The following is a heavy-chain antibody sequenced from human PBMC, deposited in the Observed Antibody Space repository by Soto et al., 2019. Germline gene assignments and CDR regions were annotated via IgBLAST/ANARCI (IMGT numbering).Heavy chain of an antibody. V-gene: IGHV3-23*01. CDR1: GFTFSSYA. CDR3: AKMGGSSTLGSFDY. Sequence: EVQLLESGGDLVQPGGSLRLSCAASGFTFSSYAMNWVCQAPGKGLEWVSAISGNGGSTYYADSVKGRFTNSRANSKNTLYLQMYSLRAEDTGVYYCAKMGGSSTLGSFDYWGKGTLVTVFS. D-gene: IGHD2-2*01. CDR2: ISGNGGST. J-gene: IGHJ4*02.